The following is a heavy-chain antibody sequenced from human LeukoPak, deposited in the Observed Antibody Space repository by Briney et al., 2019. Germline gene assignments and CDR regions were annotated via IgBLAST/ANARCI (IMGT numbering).Heavy chain of an antibody. D-gene: IGHD2-2*01. CDR1: GYTFTIYG. J-gene: IGHJ4*02. CDR3: ARDGVVVPGDY. Sequence: GASVTVSFTASGYTFTIYGISWVRQAPGQGLEWMGWISAYDGNTNYAQKLQGRVTMTTDTSTSTAYMELRSLRSDDTAVYYCARDGVVVPGDYWGQGTLVTVSS. CDR2: ISAYDGNT. V-gene: IGHV1-18*01.